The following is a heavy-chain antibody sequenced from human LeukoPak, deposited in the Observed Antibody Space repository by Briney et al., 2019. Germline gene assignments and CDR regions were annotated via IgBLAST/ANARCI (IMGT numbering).Heavy chain of an antibody. D-gene: IGHD6-13*01. Sequence: GESLKISCKGSGYSFTSYWIGWVRQMPGKGLEWMGIIYPGDSDTRYSPSFQGQVTISTDKSIGTAYLQWSSLKASDTAMYYCARQQLVQGDAFDIWGQGTMVTVSS. CDR3: ARQQLVQGDAFDI. CDR2: IYPGDSDT. CDR1: GYSFTSYW. V-gene: IGHV5-51*01. J-gene: IGHJ3*02.